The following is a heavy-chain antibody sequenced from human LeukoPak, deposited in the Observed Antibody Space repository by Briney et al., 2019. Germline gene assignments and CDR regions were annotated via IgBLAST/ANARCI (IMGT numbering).Heavy chain of an antibody. V-gene: IGHV1-69*13. Sequence: ASVKVSCKASGGTFSSYAISWVRQAPGQGLEWMGGIIPIFGTANYAQKFQGRVTITADESTSTAYMELSSLRSEDTAVYYCAREQLTGTTRWFDPWGQGTLVTVSS. CDR1: GGTFSSYA. CDR2: IIPIFGTA. CDR3: AREQLTGTTRWFDP. J-gene: IGHJ5*02. D-gene: IGHD1-14*01.